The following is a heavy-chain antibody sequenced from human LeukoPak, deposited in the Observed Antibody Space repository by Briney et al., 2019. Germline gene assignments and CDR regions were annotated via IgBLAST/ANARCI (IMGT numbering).Heavy chain of an antibody. D-gene: IGHD2-2*01. J-gene: IGHJ4*02. V-gene: IGHV3-23*01. CDR2: ISGGGGST. CDR3: SKDLVMDCSSTSCLFDY. CDR1: GFTFISYA. Sequence: GGSLRLSCAASGFTFISYAMSWVRQAPGKGLEWVSAISGGGGSTYYADSVKGRFTISRDNSKNTLYLQMNSLRAEHTAVYYCSKDLVMDCSSTSCLFDYWGQGTLVTVSS.